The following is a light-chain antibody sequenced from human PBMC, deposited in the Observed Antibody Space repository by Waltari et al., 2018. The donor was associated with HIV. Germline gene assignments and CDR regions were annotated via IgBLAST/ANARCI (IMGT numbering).Light chain of an antibody. CDR1: SQEGGNSSY. V-gene: IGLV2-8*01. CDR3: TSYGGINNYVV. Sequence: QSALDQPPPAAGSPGQSVTIPRTGTSQEGGNSSYVPWYQQPPGQAPKLMIYEVTKRPSGVPHRFSGSKSGNTASLTVSGLQAEDEGDYYCTSYGGINNYVVFGGGTKLTVL. CDR2: EVT. J-gene: IGLJ2*01.